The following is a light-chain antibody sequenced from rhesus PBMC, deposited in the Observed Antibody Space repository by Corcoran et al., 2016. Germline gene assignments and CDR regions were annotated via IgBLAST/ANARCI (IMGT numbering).Light chain of an antibody. V-gene: IGKV3-42*02. CDR3: QHYNNWNT. J-gene: IGKJ3*01. Sequence: ETVVTQSPATLSLSPGERATLSCRASQSVGSNLAWYQQKPGQAPKPLIYDASSSATGIPDRVSGSGSGTEFTLTISSLEPEDVGVYYCQHYNNWNTFGPGTKRDIK. CDR2: DAS. CDR1: QSVGSN.